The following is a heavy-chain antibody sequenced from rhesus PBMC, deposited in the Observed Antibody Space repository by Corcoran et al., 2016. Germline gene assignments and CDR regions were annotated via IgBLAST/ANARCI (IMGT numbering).Heavy chain of an antibody. Sequence: EVQLVESGGGLVQPGGSVRLSCAASGFTFSDHYMDWVRQAPGKGLEWVSIISSGSGSTTLYPDSVKGRFTISRDNAKNTVYLQRNSLIAEDTAVYYWARHPQRAYSSFSFDYWGQGVLVTVSS. J-gene: IGHJ4*01. V-gene: IGHV3-110*02. CDR1: GFTFSDHY. CDR2: ISSGSGSTT. D-gene: IGHD6-13*01. CDR3: ARHPQRAYSSFSFDY.